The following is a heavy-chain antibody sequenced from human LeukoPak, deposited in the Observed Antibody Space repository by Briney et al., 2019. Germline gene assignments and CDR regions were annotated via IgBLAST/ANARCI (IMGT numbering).Heavy chain of an antibody. V-gene: IGHV4-4*02. D-gene: IGHD1-1*01. Sequence: SGTLSLACAVSGGSISSSDWWTWVRQPPGEGLEWIGEIYHSGRTKYNPSLKRRVTISVDKSKNQFSLKVSSMTAAETAVYYCARDASLQMGAFDVWGQGTMVTVSS. CDR3: ARDASLQMGAFDV. J-gene: IGHJ3*01. CDR2: IYHSGRT. CDR1: GGSISSSDW.